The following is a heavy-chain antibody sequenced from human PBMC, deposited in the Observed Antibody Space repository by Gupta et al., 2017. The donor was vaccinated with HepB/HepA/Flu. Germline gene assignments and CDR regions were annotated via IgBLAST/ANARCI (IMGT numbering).Heavy chain of an antibody. CDR3: TTSLLWQQLRFDP. Sequence: EVQLVESGGGLVKPGGSLRLSCAASGFTFSNAWMSWVRQAPGKGLEWVGRIKSKTDGGTTDYAAPVKGRFTISRDDSKNTLYLQMNSLKTEDTAVYYCTTSLLWQQLRFDPWGQGTLVTVSS. CDR1: GFTFSNAW. CDR2: IKSKTDGGTT. V-gene: IGHV3-15*01. D-gene: IGHD6-13*01. J-gene: IGHJ5*02.